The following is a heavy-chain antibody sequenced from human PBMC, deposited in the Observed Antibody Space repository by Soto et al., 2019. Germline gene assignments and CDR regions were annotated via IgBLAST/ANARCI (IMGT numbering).Heavy chain of an antibody. CDR2: IYTSGTT. Sequence: PSETLSPTCTAPGGSTSSYYWPWIRQPPGKGPGGTRRIYTSGTTNYTPSPKSRSPISVDTSKNQFSLKLSSVAAAETAVDYCARQWRVAGDEAFDIWGQGTMVTVSS. CDR1: GGSTSSYY. V-gene: IGHV4-4*07. J-gene: IGHJ3*02. D-gene: IGHD6-19*01. CDR3: ARQWRVAGDEAFDI.